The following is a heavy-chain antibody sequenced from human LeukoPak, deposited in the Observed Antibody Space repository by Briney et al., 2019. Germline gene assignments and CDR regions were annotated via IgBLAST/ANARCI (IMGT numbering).Heavy chain of an antibody. CDR3: ARSPCSSTRCYHS. J-gene: IGHJ5*02. V-gene: IGHV3-11*06. CDR1: GFPFSDYY. CDR2: ISSSSKYT. Sequence: KSGGSLRLPCAASGFPFSDYYMSWVRQAPGKGLEWVLYISSSSKYTNYVDSVKGRFTISRDNAKNSLNLQMNSLRVEDTAVYYCARSPCSSTRCYHSWGQGTLVTVSS. D-gene: IGHD2-2*01.